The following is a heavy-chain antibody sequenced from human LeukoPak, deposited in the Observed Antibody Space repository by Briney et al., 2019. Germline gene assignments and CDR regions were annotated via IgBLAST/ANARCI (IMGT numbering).Heavy chain of an antibody. Sequence: PSETLSLTCTVSGGSISSYYWSWIRQPPGKGLEWIGYIYYSGSTNYNPSLKSRVTISVDTSKNQFSLKLSSVTAADTAVYYCASRSPSSDSSGYPYYFDYWGQGTPVTVSS. V-gene: IGHV4-59*08. CDR2: IYYSGST. J-gene: IGHJ4*02. CDR3: ASRSPSSDSSGYPYYFDY. D-gene: IGHD3-22*01. CDR1: GGSISSYY.